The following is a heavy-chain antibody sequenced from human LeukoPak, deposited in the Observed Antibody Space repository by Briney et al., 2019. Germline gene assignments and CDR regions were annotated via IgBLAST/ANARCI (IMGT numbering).Heavy chain of an antibody. J-gene: IGHJ1*01. Sequence: ASVKVSCKASGYTVNFYGISWVRQAPGQGLEWMGWISAYNGNTNYAQKVQGRVTMTTDTSTTTAYMELRSLRSDDTAVYFCARDDYGSESFSPFLYWGQGTLVTVSS. CDR2: ISAYNGNT. V-gene: IGHV1-18*01. CDR1: GYTVNFYG. CDR3: ARDDYGSESFSPFLY. D-gene: IGHD3-10*01.